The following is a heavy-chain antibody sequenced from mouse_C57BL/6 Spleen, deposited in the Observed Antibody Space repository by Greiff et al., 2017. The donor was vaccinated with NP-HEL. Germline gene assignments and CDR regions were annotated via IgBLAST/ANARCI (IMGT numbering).Heavy chain of an antibody. D-gene: IGHD2-4*01. Sequence: DVMLVESGGGLVKPGGSLKLSCAASGFTFSSYTMSWVRQTPEKRLEWVATISGGGGNTYYPDSVKGRFTISRDNAKNTLYLQMSSLRSEDTALYYCARDDYDGYFDYWGQGTTLTVSS. CDR1: GFTFSSYT. V-gene: IGHV5-9*01. CDR3: ARDDYDGYFDY. J-gene: IGHJ2*01. CDR2: ISGGGGNT.